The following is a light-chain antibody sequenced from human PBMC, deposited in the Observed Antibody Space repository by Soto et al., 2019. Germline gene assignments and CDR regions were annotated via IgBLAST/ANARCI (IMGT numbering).Light chain of an antibody. CDR2: GAS. CDR3: QQYNNWPWT. J-gene: IGKJ1*01. V-gene: IGKV3-15*01. CDR1: QSVSSN. Sequence: DIVLTQSPATLSLSPGERATLSCRASQSVSSNLAWYQQKPGQAPRLLFYGASTRATGIPARFSGSGSGTEFTLTVSSLQSEDFAVYYCQQYNNWPWTFGQGTKVDIK.